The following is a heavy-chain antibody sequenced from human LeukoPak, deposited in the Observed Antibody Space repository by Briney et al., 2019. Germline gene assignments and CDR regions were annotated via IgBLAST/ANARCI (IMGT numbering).Heavy chain of an antibody. CDR2: INPNSGGT. J-gene: IGHJ4*02. D-gene: IGHD2/OR15-2a*01. V-gene: IGHV1-2*02. CDR3: ARGRLLAAKYYFDY. CDR1: GYTFTGNY. Sequence: GASVKVSCKASGYTFTGNYMHWVRQAPGQGLEWMGWINPNSGGTNYAQKFQGRVTMTRDTSISTAYMELSRLRSDDTAVYYCARGRLLAAKYYFDYWGQGTLVTVSS.